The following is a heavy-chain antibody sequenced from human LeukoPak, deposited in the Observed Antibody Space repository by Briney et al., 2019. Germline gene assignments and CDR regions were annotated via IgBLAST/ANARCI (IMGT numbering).Heavy chain of an antibody. CDR2: IYSGGTT. CDR1: GFTVSSYY. V-gene: IGHV3-53*01. Sequence: GGSLRLSCVASGFTVSSYYVSWVRQAPGKGLEWVSVIYSGGTTYYADSVEGRFTVSRDNSKNTLYLEMKSLRADDTAVYYCARGRVSSSTWYSTYYYYFYMDVWGKGTTVTVSS. CDR3: ARGRVSSSTWYSTYYYYFYMDV. D-gene: IGHD1-1*01. J-gene: IGHJ6*03.